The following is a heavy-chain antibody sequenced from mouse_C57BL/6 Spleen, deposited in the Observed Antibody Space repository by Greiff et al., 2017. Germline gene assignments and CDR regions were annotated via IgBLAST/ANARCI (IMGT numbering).Heavy chain of an antibody. CDR3: AREGDYSNPFDY. Sequence: QVQLKESGAELVKPGASVKMSCKASGYTFTTYPIEWMKQNHGKSLEWIGNFHPYNDDTKYNEKFKGKATLTVEKSSSTVYLELSRLTSDDSAVYYCAREGDYSNPFDYWGQGTTLTVAS. J-gene: IGHJ2*01. CDR1: GYTFTTYP. D-gene: IGHD2-5*01. V-gene: IGHV1-47*01. CDR2: FHPYNDDT.